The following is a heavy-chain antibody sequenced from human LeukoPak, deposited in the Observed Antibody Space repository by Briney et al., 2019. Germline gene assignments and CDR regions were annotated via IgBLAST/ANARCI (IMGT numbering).Heavy chain of an antibody. CDR1: GFTFSSYG. CDR2: ISSSSSYI. CDR3: AREAGYCSGGSCYFYYYYYMDV. D-gene: IGHD2-15*01. Sequence: GGSLRLSCAASGFTFSSYGMHWVRQAPGKGLEWVSSISSSSSYIYYADSVKGRFTISRDNAKNSLYLQMNSLRAEDTAVYYCAREAGYCSGGSCYFYYYYYMDVWGKGTTVTVSS. V-gene: IGHV3-21*01. J-gene: IGHJ6*03.